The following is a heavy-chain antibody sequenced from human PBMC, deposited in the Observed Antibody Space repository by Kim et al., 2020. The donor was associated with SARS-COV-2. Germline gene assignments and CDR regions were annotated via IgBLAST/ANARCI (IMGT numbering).Heavy chain of an antibody. D-gene: IGHD6-13*01. Sequence: YAQKFQGRVTMTRDTSTSTVYMELSSLRSEDTAVYYCARGGPALAAYIDYWGQGTLVTVSS. V-gene: IGHV1-46*01. CDR3: ARGGPALAAYIDY. J-gene: IGHJ4*02.